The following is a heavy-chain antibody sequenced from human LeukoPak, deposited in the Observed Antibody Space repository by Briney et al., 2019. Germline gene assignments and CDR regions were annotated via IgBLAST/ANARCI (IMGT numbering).Heavy chain of an antibody. CDR3: AKDRRDGSGSYYKDY. J-gene: IGHJ4*02. D-gene: IGHD3-10*01. Sequence: GGSLRLSCAASGFTFSSYGMHWVRQAPVKGLEWVAFIRYDGSNKYYADSVKGRFTISRDNSKNTLYLQMNSLRAEDTAVYYCAKDRRDGSGSYYKDYWGQGTLVTVSS. CDR2: IRYDGSNK. V-gene: IGHV3-30*02. CDR1: GFTFSSYG.